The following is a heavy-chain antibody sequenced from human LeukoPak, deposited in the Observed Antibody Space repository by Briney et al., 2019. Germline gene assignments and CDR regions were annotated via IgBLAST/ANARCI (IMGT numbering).Heavy chain of an antibody. J-gene: IGHJ6*04. CDR2: IIPIFGTA. CDR3: ARDDPRSQLRYFDWPKHALYYYYGMDV. CDR1: GGTFSSYA. D-gene: IGHD3-9*01. Sequence: SVEVSCKASGGTFSSYAISWVRQAPGQGLEWMGGIIPIFGTANYAQKFQGRVTITADKSTSTAYMELSSLRSEDTAVYYRARDDPRSQLRYFDWPKHALYYYYGMDVWGKGTTVTVSS. V-gene: IGHV1-69*06.